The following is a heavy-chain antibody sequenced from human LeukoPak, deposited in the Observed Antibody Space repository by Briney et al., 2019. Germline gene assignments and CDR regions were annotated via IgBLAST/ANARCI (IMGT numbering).Heavy chain of an antibody. V-gene: IGHV4-59*01. J-gene: IGHJ5*02. CDR3: ARAYCGGDCSNNWFDP. CDR1: VGPISNYY. D-gene: IGHD2-21*02. CDR2: IYYSGTT. Sequence: SVPLTLTCSVSVGPISNYYWSWIRQPPGKALEGIGHIYYSGTTNYNPSLKSRVTISIDTSKNHFSLKLSSVTAADTAVYYCARAYCGGDCSNNWFDPWGQGTLVTVSS.